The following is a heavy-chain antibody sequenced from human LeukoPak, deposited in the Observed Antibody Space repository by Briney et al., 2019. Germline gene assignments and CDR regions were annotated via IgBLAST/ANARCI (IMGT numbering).Heavy chain of an antibody. D-gene: IGHD2-2*02. J-gene: IGHJ4*02. CDR1: GFTFSDYY. CDR2: ISSSGSTI. Sequence: GGSLRLSCAASGFTFSDYYMHWIRQAPGKGLEWVSYISSSGSTIYYADSVKGRFTMSRDNAKTSLYLQMNSLRAEDTAVYYCASSDCSSTSCYIDYWGQGTLVTVSS. CDR3: ASSDCSSTSCYIDY. V-gene: IGHV3-11*01.